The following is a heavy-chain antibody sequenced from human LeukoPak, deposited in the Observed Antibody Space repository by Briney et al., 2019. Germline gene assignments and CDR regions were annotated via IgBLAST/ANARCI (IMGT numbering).Heavy chain of an antibody. CDR1: GFTFSNYA. Sequence: GGSLRLSCAASGFTFSNYAMSWVRQAPGKGLEWVGFIRSKAYGETADYAASVKGRFTISRDDSKAIAYLQMNSLKTEDTAVYHCTRDRGAYNLYDYWGQGTLVTVSS. J-gene: IGHJ4*02. CDR2: IRSKAYGETA. V-gene: IGHV3-49*04. CDR3: TRDRGAYNLYDY. D-gene: IGHD1-1*01.